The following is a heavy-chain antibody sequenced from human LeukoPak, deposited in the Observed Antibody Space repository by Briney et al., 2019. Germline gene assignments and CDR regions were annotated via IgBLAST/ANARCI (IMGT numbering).Heavy chain of an antibody. CDR1: GGSFSGYY. D-gene: IGHD3-16*01. CDR2: INESGST. V-gene: IGHV4-34*01. CDR3: ARRPLYDYVWGSYYGGIDY. Sequence: SETLSLTCAVYGGSFSGYYWSWIRQPPGKGLEWIGEINESGSTYYNPSLKSRITLSVDTSNNHFSLKLTTLTAADTAMYYCARRPLYDYVWGSYYGGIDYWGQGTLVTVSS. J-gene: IGHJ4*02.